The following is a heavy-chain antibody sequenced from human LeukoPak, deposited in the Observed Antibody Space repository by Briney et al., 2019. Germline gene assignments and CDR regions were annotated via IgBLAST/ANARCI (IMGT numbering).Heavy chain of an antibody. CDR2: ISWDSGSK. V-gene: IGHV3-43*01. CDR1: GFTFDDYS. D-gene: IGHD2-2*01. CDR3: ARVTPAAIRGRYDP. J-gene: IGHJ5*02. Sequence: GGSLRLSCEATGFTFDDYSMHWVRQVPGKGLEWVSLISWDSGSKYYAESVKGRFTVSRDNTENSLYLQMNSLRAEDTAVYYCARVTPAAIRGRYDPWGQGTLVTVSS.